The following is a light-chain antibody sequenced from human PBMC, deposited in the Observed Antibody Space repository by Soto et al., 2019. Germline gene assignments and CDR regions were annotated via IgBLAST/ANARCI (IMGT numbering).Light chain of an antibody. CDR1: RDVGSD. CDR3: QQYYSTPVT. V-gene: IGKV4-1*01. J-gene: IGKJ4*01. CDR2: WAS. Sequence: MTQSPSSLSASVGEKIIITCRASRDVGSDVSWYQQKPGQPPKLLIYWASTRESGVPDRFSGSGSGTDFTLTISSLQAEDVAVYYCQQYYSTPVTFGGGTKVDI.